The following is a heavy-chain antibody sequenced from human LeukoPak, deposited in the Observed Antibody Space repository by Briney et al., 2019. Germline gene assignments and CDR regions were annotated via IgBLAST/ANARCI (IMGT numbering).Heavy chain of an antibody. Sequence: GGSLGLSCAASGCTFVYYAMHWVGQPPGRGLDWVSLISGDGGSTYYADSVKGRFTISRDNSKNSLYLQMNSLRTEDTALYYCAKDISGSQDYYFDYWGQGTLVTVSS. CDR2: ISGDGGST. CDR3: AKDISGSQDYYFDY. V-gene: IGHV3-43*02. CDR1: GCTFVYYA. D-gene: IGHD1-26*01. J-gene: IGHJ4*02.